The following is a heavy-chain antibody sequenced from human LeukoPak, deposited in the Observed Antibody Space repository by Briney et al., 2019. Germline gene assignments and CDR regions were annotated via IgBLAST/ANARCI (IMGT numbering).Heavy chain of an antibody. J-gene: IGHJ4*02. V-gene: IGHV3-7*01. CDR1: RFTFTSYW. Sequence: GGSLRLSCAASRFTFTSYWMSWVRQAPGQGLEWVAKINKDGSEKYYVDSVKGRFTISRDNAKNSLYLQMNSLTSEDTAVYYCARDRTGNNDFWSGYTTFFDYWGQGTLVTVSS. CDR2: INKDGSEK. CDR3: ARDRTGNNDFWSGYTTFFDY. D-gene: IGHD3-3*01.